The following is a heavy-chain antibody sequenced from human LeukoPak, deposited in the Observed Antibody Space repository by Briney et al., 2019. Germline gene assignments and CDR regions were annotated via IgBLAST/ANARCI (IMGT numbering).Heavy chain of an antibody. CDR1: GFTFSSYG. Sequence: PGGSLGLSCAASGFTFSSYGMHWVRQAPGKGLEWVAVIWYDGSNKYYADSVKGRFTISRDNSKNTLYLQMNSLRAEDTAVYYCAKDGTGGYYYLDYWGQGTLVTVSS. J-gene: IGHJ4*02. V-gene: IGHV3-30*02. CDR2: IWYDGSNK. CDR3: AKDGTGGYYYLDY. D-gene: IGHD3-22*01.